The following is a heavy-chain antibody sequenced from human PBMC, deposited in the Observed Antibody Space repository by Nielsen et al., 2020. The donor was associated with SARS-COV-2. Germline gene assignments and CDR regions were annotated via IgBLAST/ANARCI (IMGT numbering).Heavy chain of an antibody. V-gene: IGHV3-11*01. J-gene: IGHJ6*02. CDR1: GFTFSDYY. Sequence: GSLKISCAASGFTFSDYYMSWIRQAPGKGLEWVSYISSSGSTIYYADSVKGRFTISRDNAKNSLYLQMNSLRAEDTAVYYCSRQSPSYYGMDVWGQGTTVTVSS. D-gene: IGHD4-11*01. CDR2: ISSSGSTI. CDR3: SRQSPSYYGMDV.